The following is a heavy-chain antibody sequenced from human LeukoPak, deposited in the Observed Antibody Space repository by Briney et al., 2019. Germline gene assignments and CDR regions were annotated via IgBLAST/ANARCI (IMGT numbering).Heavy chain of an antibody. V-gene: IGHV3-30-3*01. Sequence: GGSLTLSCSRSLFTFSSNAIQSVRQAPGKGLEWVAIISYDGSNKYYADSVEGRFTISRDNSKNTPYLQMNSLRAEDTAVYYCASYAAALRNIVDALDIWGQGTMVTVSS. CDR3: ASYAAALRNIVDALDI. CDR1: LFTFSSNA. CDR2: ISYDGSNK. D-gene: IGHD6-13*01. J-gene: IGHJ3*02.